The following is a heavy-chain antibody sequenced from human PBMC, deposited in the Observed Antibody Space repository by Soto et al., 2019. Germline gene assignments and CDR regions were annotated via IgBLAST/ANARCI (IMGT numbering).Heavy chain of an antibody. CDR3: VREGVAGRLTVYYGMDV. D-gene: IGHD6-19*01. Sequence: VQLVQSGAEVKKPGASVKVSCKAFGYTVTSYAMHWVRQAPGQRLEWMGWISAGNGNTKYSQKLQGRVTITRDTSASAAYMELSSLRSEDTAVYYCVREGVAGRLTVYYGMDVWGQGTTVTVSS. CDR2: ISAGNGNT. V-gene: IGHV1-3*01. CDR1: GYTVTSYA. J-gene: IGHJ6*02.